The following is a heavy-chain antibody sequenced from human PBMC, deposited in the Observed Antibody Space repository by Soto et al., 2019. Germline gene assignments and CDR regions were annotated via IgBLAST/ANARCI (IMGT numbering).Heavy chain of an antibody. D-gene: IGHD5-12*01. Sequence: SGGSLRLSCAASGFTVSSNYMSWVRQAPGKGLEWVSVIYSGGSTYCADSVKGRFTISRDNSKNTLYLQMNSLRAEDTAVYYCARTGDGYNEGFDYWGQGTLVTVSS. J-gene: IGHJ4*02. CDR1: GFTVSSNY. CDR3: ARTGDGYNEGFDY. V-gene: IGHV3-53*01. CDR2: IYSGGST.